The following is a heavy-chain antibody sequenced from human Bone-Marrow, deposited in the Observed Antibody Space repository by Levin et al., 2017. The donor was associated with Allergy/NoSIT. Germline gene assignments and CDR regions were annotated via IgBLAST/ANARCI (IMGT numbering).Heavy chain of an antibody. J-gene: IGHJ3*02. Sequence: KAGGSLRLSCTVSGFTFSLYSMNWVRQAPGKGLEWVSSISSSGTDMYNADSVKGRFTISRDNAKNSLNLQMSSLRAEDTAVYYCARGIIGDVRVAHKEAFDIWGQGTMVSVSS. CDR3: ARGIIGDVRVAHKEAFDI. D-gene: IGHD2-8*02. V-gene: IGHV3-21*01. CDR2: ISSSGTDM. CDR1: GFTFSLYS.